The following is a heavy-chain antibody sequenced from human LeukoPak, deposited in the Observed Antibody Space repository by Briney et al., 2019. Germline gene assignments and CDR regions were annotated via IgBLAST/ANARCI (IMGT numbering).Heavy chain of an antibody. Sequence: PGGSLRLSCAASGFTFSSYAMSWVRQAPGKGLEWVSAISGSGGSTYYADSVEGRFAISRDNSKNTLYLQMNSLRAEDTAVYYCAKDPARGGNSEGYFDYWGQGTLVTVSS. CDR2: ISGSGGST. J-gene: IGHJ4*02. CDR3: AKDPARGGNSEGYFDY. V-gene: IGHV3-23*01. CDR1: GFTFSSYA. D-gene: IGHD4-23*01.